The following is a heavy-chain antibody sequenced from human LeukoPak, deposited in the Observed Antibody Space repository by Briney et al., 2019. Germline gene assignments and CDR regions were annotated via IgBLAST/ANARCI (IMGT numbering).Heavy chain of an antibody. CDR1: GFSFSGYS. D-gene: IGHD3-9*01. CDR3: ATYWRYFDWLLSDI. J-gene: IGHJ3*02. Sequence: GGSLRLSCAASGFSFSGYSINWVRQAPGKGLEWVAVIWYDGSNKYYADSVKGRFTISRDNAKNSLYLQMNSLRVEDTAVYYCATYWRYFDWLLSDIWGLGTMVTVSS. CDR2: IWYDGSNK. V-gene: IGHV3-33*03.